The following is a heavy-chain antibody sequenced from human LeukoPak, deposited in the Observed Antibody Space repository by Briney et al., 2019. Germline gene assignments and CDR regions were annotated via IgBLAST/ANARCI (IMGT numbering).Heavy chain of an antibody. CDR2: IYSDNST. J-gene: IGHJ6*02. V-gene: IGHV3-53*01. CDR3: ARGPYGYDYYYGMDV. CDR1: GFIVSGNY. D-gene: IGHD3-10*01. Sequence: GGSLRLSCAASGFIVSGNYLTWVRQAPGKGLEWVSVIYSDNSTYYADSVKGRFTISRDNSKNTLYLQMNSLRAEDTAVYYCARGPYGYDYYYGMDVWGQGTTVTVSS.